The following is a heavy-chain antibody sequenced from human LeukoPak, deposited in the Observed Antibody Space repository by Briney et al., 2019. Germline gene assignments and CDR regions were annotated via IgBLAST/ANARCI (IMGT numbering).Heavy chain of an antibody. CDR1: GYTFTGYY. CDR2: INPNSGGT. CDR3: ARDRSTGMAWFDP. J-gene: IGHJ5*02. D-gene: IGHD2-2*01. Sequence: ASVKVSCKASGYTFTGYYMHWVRQAPGQGLEWMGWINPNSGGTNYAQKFQGRVTMTRDTSISTAYMELSRLRSDDTAVYYCARDRSTGMAWFDPWGQGTLVTVSS. V-gene: IGHV1-2*02.